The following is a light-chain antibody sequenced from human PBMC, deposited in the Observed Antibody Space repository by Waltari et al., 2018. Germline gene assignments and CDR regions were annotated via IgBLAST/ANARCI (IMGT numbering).Light chain of an antibody. CDR2: GNS. CDR1: SPNIGAGYD. J-gene: IGLJ1*01. CDR3: QSYDSSLSEV. V-gene: IGLV1-40*01. Sequence: QSVLTQPPSVSGAPGQRVTIPCTGSSPNIGAGYDVPWYQQLPGTAPKLLIYGNSNRPSGVPDRFSGSKSGTSASLAITGLQAEDEADYYCQSYDSSLSEVFGTGTKVTVL.